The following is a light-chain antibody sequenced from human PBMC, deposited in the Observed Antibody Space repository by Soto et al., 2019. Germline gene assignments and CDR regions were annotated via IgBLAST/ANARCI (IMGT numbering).Light chain of an antibody. CDR3: LQYGSSPRT. J-gene: IGKJ1*01. V-gene: IGKV3-20*01. CDR2: DAS. Sequence: EIVLTQSPGTLSLSPGERATLSCRASQSVRNNYLAWYQQRPGQAPRLLIFDASSRATGIPDRFSGSGSGTDFTLTISRLEPEDFAVYYCLQYGSSPRTFGQGTKVDIK. CDR1: QSVRNNY.